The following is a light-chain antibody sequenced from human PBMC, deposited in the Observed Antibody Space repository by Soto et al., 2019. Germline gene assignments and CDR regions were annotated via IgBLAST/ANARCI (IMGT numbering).Light chain of an antibody. CDR3: CSYAGTYYV. J-gene: IGLJ1*01. V-gene: IGLV2-8*01. Sequence: QSALSQPPSAAGSPGQSVTISCTGTSSDVGGYKYVSWYQQNPGKAPKIISYEINIRSSGVPDRFWGSKSGNTASLNISGLQAEDEAEYYCCSYAGTYYVFGTGTKVTVL. CDR1: SSDVGGYKY. CDR2: EIN.